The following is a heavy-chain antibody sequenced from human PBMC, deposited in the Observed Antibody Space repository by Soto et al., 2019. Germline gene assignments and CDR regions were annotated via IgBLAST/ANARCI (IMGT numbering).Heavy chain of an antibody. CDR2: ISYSGST. V-gene: IGHV4-30-4*01. CDR1: GGSISSGDYY. CDR3: ARGRYGDYWNPYYFDY. Sequence: SETLSLTCTVSGGSISSGDYYWSWIRQPPGKGLEWIVSISYSGSTYYNPSLKSRVAISVDTSKNQFSLKLSSVTAADTAVYYCARGRYGDYWNPYYFDYWGQGTLVTVSS. D-gene: IGHD4-17*01. J-gene: IGHJ4*02.